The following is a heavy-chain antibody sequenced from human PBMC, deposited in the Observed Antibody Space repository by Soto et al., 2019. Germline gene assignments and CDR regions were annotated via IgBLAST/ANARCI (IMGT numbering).Heavy chain of an antibody. CDR3: ARERYGDYTPFDS. Sequence: SETLSLTCTVSGGSTSSYYWSWIRQPPGKGLEWIGYIFYNGSTNYNPSLKSRVTISVDTSKNQFSLKLSSVTAADTAVYYCARERYGDYTPFDSWGQGPLVTVYS. CDR1: GGSTSSYY. V-gene: IGHV4-59*01. D-gene: IGHD4-17*01. J-gene: IGHJ4*02. CDR2: IFYNGST.